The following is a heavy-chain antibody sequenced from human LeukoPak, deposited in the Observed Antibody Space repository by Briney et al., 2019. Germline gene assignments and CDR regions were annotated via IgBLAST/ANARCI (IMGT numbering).Heavy chain of an antibody. D-gene: IGHD3-22*01. CDR2: INPNSGGT. V-gene: IGHV1-2*02. Sequence: GASVKVSCKASGYTFTDYYMHWVRQAPGQGLEWMGWINPNSGGTYYAQKFQGRVIMTRDTSISTAYMELSRLASDDTAVFYCVKIVRSGYYYYFDHWGQGTLVTVSS. J-gene: IGHJ4*02. CDR3: VKIVRSGYYYYFDH. CDR1: GYTFTDYY.